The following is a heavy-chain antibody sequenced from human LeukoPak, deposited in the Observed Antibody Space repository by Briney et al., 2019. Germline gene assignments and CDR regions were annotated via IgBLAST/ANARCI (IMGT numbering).Heavy chain of an antibody. CDR2: ISGSGGST. CDR1: GFTFSSYA. D-gene: IGHD3-10*01. CDR3: AKVYYGSGSLKDY. V-gene: IGHV3-23*01. J-gene: IGHJ4*02. Sequence: TGGSLRLSCAASGFTFSSYAMSWVRQAPGKGLEWVSAISGSGGSTYYADSVKGRFTISRDNSKNTLYLQMNSLRAEDTAVYYCAKVYYGSGSLKDYWGQGTLVTVSS.